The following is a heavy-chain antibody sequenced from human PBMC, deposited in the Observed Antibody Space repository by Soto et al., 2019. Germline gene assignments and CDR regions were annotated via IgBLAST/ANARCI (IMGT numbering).Heavy chain of an antibody. Sequence: QVQLVESGGGVVQPGRSLRLSCAASGFTFSSYGMHWVRQAPGKGLEWVAVISYDGSNKYYADSVKGRFTISRDNSKNTLYLQMNSLRAEDTAVYYCAKDTFRSDGDGYNCFHYWGQGTLVTVSS. V-gene: IGHV3-30*18. CDR1: GFTFSSYG. CDR3: AKDTFRSDGDGYNCFHY. D-gene: IGHD5-12*01. J-gene: IGHJ4*02. CDR2: ISYDGSNK.